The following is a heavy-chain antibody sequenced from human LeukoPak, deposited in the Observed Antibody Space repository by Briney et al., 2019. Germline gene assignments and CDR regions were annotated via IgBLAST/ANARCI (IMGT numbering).Heavy chain of an antibody. CDR1: GGSFSGYY. D-gene: IGHD7-27*01. V-gene: IGHV4-34*01. J-gene: IGHJ5*02. CDR2: INHSGST. Sequence: SETLSLTCAVYGGSFSGYYWSWIRQPPGKGLEWIGEINHSGSTNYNPSLKSRVTISVDTSKNQFSLKLSPVTAADTAVYYCARGSGWFDPWGQGTLVTVSS. CDR3: ARGSGWFDP.